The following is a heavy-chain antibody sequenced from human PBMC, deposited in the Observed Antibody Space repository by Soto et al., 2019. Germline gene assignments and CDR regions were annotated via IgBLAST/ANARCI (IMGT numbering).Heavy chain of an antibody. J-gene: IGHJ1*01. CDR2: ISYDGSNK. Sequence: QVQLVESGGGVVQPGRSLRLSCAASGFTFSSYGMHWVRQAPGKVLEWVAVISYDGSNKYYADSVKGQFTISRDNSKNIMYMQMDRLRAEDIAVYYCAKDTEYYGDYGEYFPHWGQGTLVTVFS. CDR3: AKDTEYYGDYGEYFPH. V-gene: IGHV3-30*18. D-gene: IGHD4-17*01. CDR1: GFTFSSYG.